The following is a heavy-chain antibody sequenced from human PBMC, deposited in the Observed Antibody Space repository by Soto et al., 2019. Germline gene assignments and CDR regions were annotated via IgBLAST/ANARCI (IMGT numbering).Heavy chain of an antibody. V-gene: IGHV4-59*01. CDR3: ARGRYLDY. J-gene: IGHJ4*02. Sequence: SETLSLTCTVSGGSISSYYWSWIRQPPGKGLEWIGYIYYSGSTNYNPSLKSRVTISVDTSKNQFSLKLSSVTAADTAVYYCARGRYLDYWGQGTLVTVSS. CDR2: IYYSGST. D-gene: IGHD1-20*01. CDR1: GGSISSYY.